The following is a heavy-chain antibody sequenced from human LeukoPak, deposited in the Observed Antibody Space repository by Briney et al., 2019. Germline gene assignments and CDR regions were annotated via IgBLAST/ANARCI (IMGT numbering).Heavy chain of an antibody. V-gene: IGHV4-34*01. Sequence: SETLSLTCAVYGVSFSGYYWSWIRQPPGKGLEWIGEINHSGSTNYNPSLKSRVTISVDTSKNQFSLKLSSVTAADTAVYYCARGAYDILTGYSIDPADYYYYGMDVWGQGTTVTVSS. J-gene: IGHJ6*02. CDR1: GVSFSGYY. CDR2: INHSGST. CDR3: ARGAYDILTGYSIDPADYYYYGMDV. D-gene: IGHD3-9*01.